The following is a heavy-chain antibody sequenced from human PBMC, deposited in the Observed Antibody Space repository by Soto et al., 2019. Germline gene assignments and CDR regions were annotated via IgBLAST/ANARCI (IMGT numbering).Heavy chain of an antibody. J-gene: IGHJ4*02. V-gene: IGHV3-23*01. CDR1: GFTFSSYA. Sequence: EVQLLESGGGLVQPGGSLRLSCAASGFTFSSYAMTWVRQAPGKGLEWVSAISGSGGSTYYADSVKGRFTISRDNSKNTLYLQMNSLRAEDTAVYYCATGLRYSDFWSGSSTGQQLVPYWGQGTLVTVSS. D-gene: IGHD3-3*01. CDR3: ATGLRYSDFWSGSSTGQQLVPY. CDR2: ISGSGGST.